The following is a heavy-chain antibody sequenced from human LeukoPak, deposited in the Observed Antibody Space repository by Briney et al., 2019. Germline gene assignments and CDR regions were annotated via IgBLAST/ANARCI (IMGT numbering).Heavy chain of an antibody. CDR3: ARQCFGVVICKAFDI. D-gene: IGHD3-3*01. J-gene: IGHJ3*02. CDR2: IKQDGSEK. V-gene: IGHV3-7*01. CDR1: GFTFSSYA. Sequence: GGSLRLSCAASGFTFSSYAMSWVRQAPGKGLEWVANIKQDGSEKYYVDSVKGRFTISRDNAKNSLYLQMNSLRAEDTAVYYCARQCFGVVICKAFDIWGQGTMVTVSS.